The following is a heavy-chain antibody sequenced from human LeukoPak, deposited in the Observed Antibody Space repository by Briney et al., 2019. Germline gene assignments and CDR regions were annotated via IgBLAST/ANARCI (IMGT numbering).Heavy chain of an antibody. D-gene: IGHD3-22*01. CDR2: INHSGST. J-gene: IGHJ2*01. CDR3: ARPASPDSSGYWYFDL. Sequence: SETLSLTCAVYGGSFSGYYWSWIRQPPGKGLGWIGEINHSGSTNYNPSLKSRVTISVDTSKNQFSLKLSSVTAADTAVYYCARPASPDSSGYWYFDLWGRGTLVTVSS. CDR1: GGSFSGYY. V-gene: IGHV4-34*01.